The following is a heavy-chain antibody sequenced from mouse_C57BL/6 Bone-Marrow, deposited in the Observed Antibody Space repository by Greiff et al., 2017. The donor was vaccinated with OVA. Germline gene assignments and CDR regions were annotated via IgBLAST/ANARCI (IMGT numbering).Heavy chain of an antibody. CDR2: ISSSGST. Sequence: EVKVVESGPGLAKPSQTLSLTCSVTGYSITSDYWHWIRKFPGNKLEYIGYISSSGSTSYNPSLKSRISITRDTSKNQYYLQLNSVTTEDTATYYWARLGLWYSDVWGTGTTVTVSS. V-gene: IGHV3-8*01. CDR3: ARLGLWYSDV. CDR1: GYSITSDY. J-gene: IGHJ1*03. D-gene: IGHD2-13*01.